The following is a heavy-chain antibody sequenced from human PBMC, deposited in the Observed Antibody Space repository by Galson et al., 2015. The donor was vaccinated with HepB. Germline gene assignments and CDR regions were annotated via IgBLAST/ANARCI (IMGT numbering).Heavy chain of an antibody. Sequence: SLRLSCAASGFTFSSYWMSWVRQAPGKGLEWVANIKQDGSEKYYVDSVKGRFTISRDNAKNSLYLQMNSLRAEDTAVYYCARDPTVHYDSSGYVDWYFDLWGRGTLVTVSS. J-gene: IGHJ2*01. V-gene: IGHV3-7*03. CDR1: GFTFSSYW. D-gene: IGHD3-22*01. CDR2: IKQDGSEK. CDR3: ARDPTVHYDSSGYVDWYFDL.